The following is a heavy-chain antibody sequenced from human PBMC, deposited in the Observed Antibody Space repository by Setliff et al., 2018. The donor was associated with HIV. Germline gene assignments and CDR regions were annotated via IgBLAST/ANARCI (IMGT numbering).Heavy chain of an antibody. Sequence: SLRLSCVGSGFTFDDYAMHWVRQAPGKGLEWVSGISWNGGSRDSADSVKGRFTISRDNTNNSVYLQMNSLRLEDTALYYCARPKIVAHDAFDLWGQGTMVTVSS. CDR2: ISWNGGSR. J-gene: IGHJ3*01. CDR3: ARPKIVAHDAFDL. D-gene: IGHD5-12*01. V-gene: IGHV3-9*01. CDR1: GFTFDDYA.